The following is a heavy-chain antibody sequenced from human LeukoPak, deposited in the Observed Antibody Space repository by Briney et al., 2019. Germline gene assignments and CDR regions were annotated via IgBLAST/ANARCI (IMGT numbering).Heavy chain of an antibody. CDR2: ISAYNGNP. Sequence: ASVQVSCKASGYTFTSYRISWVRQAPGQGREWMGWISAYNGNPNYAQKLQGRVTMTPVTSTSTAYIELRSLRCDDTAVYYCARGLVGATWDDAFDIWGQGKMVTVSS. CDR3: ARGLVGATWDDAFDI. V-gene: IGHV1-18*01. D-gene: IGHD1-26*01. J-gene: IGHJ3*02. CDR1: GYTFTSYR.